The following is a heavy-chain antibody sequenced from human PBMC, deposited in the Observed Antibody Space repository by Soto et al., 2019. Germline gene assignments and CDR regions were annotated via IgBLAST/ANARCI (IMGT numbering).Heavy chain of an antibody. D-gene: IGHD3-9*01. Sequence: QVQLVESGGGVVQPGRSLRLSCAASGFTFSSYGMHWVRQAPGKGLEWVAVIWYDGSNKYYADSVKGRFTISRDNSKHTLELQMNSLRAEDTAVYYCARGVDYDILTGYYKTDSNWFDPWGQGTLVTVSS. J-gene: IGHJ5*02. CDR2: IWYDGSNK. V-gene: IGHV3-33*01. CDR3: ARGVDYDILTGYYKTDSNWFDP. CDR1: GFTFSSYG.